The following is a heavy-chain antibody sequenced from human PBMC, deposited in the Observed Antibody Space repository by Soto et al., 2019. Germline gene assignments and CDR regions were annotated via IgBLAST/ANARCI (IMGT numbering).Heavy chain of an antibody. CDR3: ARYGSGSYYRSYGGMDV. CDR1: GFTFSSYG. J-gene: IGHJ6*02. Sequence: GGSLRLSCAASGFTFSSYGMHWVRQAPGKGLEWVAVIWYDGSNKYYADSVKGRFTISRDNSKNTLYLQMNSLRAEDTAVYYCARYGSGSYYRSYGGMDVWGQGTTVTVSS. D-gene: IGHD3-10*01. V-gene: IGHV3-33*01. CDR2: IWYDGSNK.